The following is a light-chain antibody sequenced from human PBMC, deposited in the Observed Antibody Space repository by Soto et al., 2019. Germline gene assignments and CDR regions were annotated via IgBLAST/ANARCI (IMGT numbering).Light chain of an antibody. J-gene: IGKJ4*01. V-gene: IGKV3-15*01. CDR2: GAS. Sequence: EIVMTQSPATLSVSPGERATLSCRASQSVSINLSWYQQKPGQAPRLLIYGASTRATSIPARFSGSGSGTEFSLTISSLQSEDFAVYYCQQYNNWPPITFGGGTKVEIK. CDR1: QSVSIN. CDR3: QQYNNWPPIT.